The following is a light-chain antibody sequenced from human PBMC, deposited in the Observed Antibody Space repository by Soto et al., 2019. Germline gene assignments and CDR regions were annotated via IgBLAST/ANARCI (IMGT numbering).Light chain of an antibody. J-gene: IGKJ2*03. CDR3: QQYGNSPRYS. CDR2: ATS. CDR1: RSVASIY. V-gene: IGKV3-20*01. Sequence: EIVLTQSPGTLALSPGERVTLSCRGSRSVASIYLAWYQQKPGQAPRLVIYATSSRATGIPDRFSGSGSGTDFTLTISRLEPEDFAVYYCQQYGNSPRYSFGQGTRLEIK.